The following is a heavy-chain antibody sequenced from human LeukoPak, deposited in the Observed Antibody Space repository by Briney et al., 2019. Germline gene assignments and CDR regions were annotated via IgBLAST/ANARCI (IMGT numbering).Heavy chain of an antibody. V-gene: IGHV4-59*01. D-gene: IGHD2-21*01. CDR3: VRGGIVGTSALVPLFDN. Sequence: GSLRFSCSAPGFPFSSYAMHWVRQPPGKGLEWIGYIYFSGSTNYNPSLKSRVTMSVSTSKNQFSLSLRSVTPADTAVYYCVRGGIVGTSALVPLFDNWGQGTLVTVSS. CDR2: IYFSGST. J-gene: IGHJ4*02. CDR1: GFPFSSYA.